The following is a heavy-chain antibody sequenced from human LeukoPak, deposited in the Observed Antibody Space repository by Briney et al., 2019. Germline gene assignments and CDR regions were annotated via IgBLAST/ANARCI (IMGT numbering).Heavy chain of an antibody. Sequence: ASVKVSCKASGYNFNRYAINWVRQAPGQGLEWMGWISANNGNTNYAQRLRGRVTMTTDPSTSTAYMALRSLKTDETAVYYCARSNAFWSGHLKGYWFDPWGQGTLVTVSS. J-gene: IGHJ5*02. D-gene: IGHD3-3*01. V-gene: IGHV1-18*01. CDR2: ISANNGNT. CDR1: GYNFNRYA. CDR3: ARSNAFWSGHLKGYWFDP.